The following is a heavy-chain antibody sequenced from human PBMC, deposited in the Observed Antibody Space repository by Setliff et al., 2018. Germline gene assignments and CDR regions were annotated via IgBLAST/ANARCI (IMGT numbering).Heavy chain of an antibody. V-gene: IGHV4-4*07. CDR3: ARDNWVMVQTHNYYYMDV. CDR2: IHNSGST. D-gene: IGHD7-27*01. CDR1: SGSFSSYS. J-gene: IGHJ6*03. Sequence: SETLSLTCTVSSGSFSSYSWTWIRQPAGKGLEWIGRIHNSGSTNYNSYLKSRVVISIDNSKTQLTLKLSSVTAADTAMYFCARDNWVMVQTHNYYYMDVWGKGTTVTVSS.